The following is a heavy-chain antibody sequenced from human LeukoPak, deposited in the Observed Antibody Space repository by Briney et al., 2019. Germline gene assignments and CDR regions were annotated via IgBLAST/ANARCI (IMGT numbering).Heavy chain of an antibody. D-gene: IGHD5-18*01. CDR1: GGTFSSYA. CDR2: IIPIFGTA. J-gene: IGHJ4*02. Sequence: SVKVPCKASGGTFSSYAISWVRQAPGQGLEWMGRIIPIFGTANYAQKFQGRVTITTDESTSTAYMELSSLRSEDTAVYYCARQLWLNYYFDYWGQGTLVTVSS. CDR3: ARQLWLNYYFDY. V-gene: IGHV1-69*05.